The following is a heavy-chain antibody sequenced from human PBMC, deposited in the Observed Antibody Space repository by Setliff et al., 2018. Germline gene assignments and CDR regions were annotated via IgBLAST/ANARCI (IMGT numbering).Heavy chain of an antibody. D-gene: IGHD5-18*01. Sequence: SETLSLTCTVSGGSISSYYWSWIRQPPGKGLEWIGNINDSGSTYYNPSLKSRVTISVDRSKNQVFLRMTSVTAADTSFYYCARMGTDYIMTRVNSYQYYFYMDVWGKGTTVTVSS. V-gene: IGHV4-59*08. CDR1: GGSISSYY. CDR2: INDSGST. J-gene: IGHJ6*03. CDR3: ARMGTDYIMTRVNSYQYYFYMDV.